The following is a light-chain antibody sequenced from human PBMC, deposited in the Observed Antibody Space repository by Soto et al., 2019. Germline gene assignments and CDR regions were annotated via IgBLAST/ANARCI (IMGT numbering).Light chain of an antibody. Sequence: MTQSPDTLYVSPGERVTLSCRASQSVSDNLAWYQQKPGQGPRLLVYRASTRTLGIPARFSGSESGTEFTLTISSLQSEDFAVYYCQQYNDWPLTFGGGSKVDIK. CDR2: RAS. CDR3: QQYNDWPLT. J-gene: IGKJ4*01. V-gene: IGKV3-15*01. CDR1: QSVSDN.